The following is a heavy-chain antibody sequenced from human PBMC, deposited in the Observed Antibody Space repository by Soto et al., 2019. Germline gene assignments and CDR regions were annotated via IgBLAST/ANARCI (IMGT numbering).Heavy chain of an antibody. V-gene: IGHV2-5*02. CDR3: AHGSGWLFDY. D-gene: IGHD6-19*01. CDR2: IYWDGDE. J-gene: IGHJ4*02. CDR1: GFSLSSRHVA. Sequence: QITLKESGPTLVKPTQTLTLTCAFTGFSLSSRHVAVGWIRQPPGKAPEWLALIYWDGDEHYSPSLKSRLTLTKDTSKNQVILTMADMDPEDTATYFCAHGSGWLFDYWGQGTRVTVSS.